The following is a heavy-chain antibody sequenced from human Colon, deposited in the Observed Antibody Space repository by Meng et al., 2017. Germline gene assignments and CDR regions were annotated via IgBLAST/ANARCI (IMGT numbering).Heavy chain of an antibody. D-gene: IGHD2-2*01. CDR3: ARNPVIPDARTFDF. Sequence: QVQLQESGPGVVKPSQTLSLTRPTSGGSINSADYYWNWIRQSPGKGLEWLGYIHSSGNTYYTPSLKSRLTMSLDTSKNQFSLRLTSVTAADTAVYYCARNPVIPDARTFDFWGQGALVTVSS. CDR2: IHSSGNT. CDR1: GGSINSADYY. J-gene: IGHJ4*02. V-gene: IGHV4-30-4*01.